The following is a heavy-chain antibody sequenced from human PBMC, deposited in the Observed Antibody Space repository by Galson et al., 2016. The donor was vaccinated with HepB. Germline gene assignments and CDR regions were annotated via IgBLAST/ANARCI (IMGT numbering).Heavy chain of an antibody. CDR3: AREGRSWYPGFFDY. J-gene: IGHJ4*02. CDR2: IKQDGSEK. V-gene: IGHV3-7*05. CDR1: GFSFSSYW. Sequence: SLRLSCAASGFSFSSYWMSWVRQAPGKGLEWVANIKQDGSEKNYVDSVKGRFTISRDNAKNSLYLQMNSLRAVDTAVYYCAREGRSWYPGFFDYWGQGTLVAVSS. D-gene: IGHD6-13*01.